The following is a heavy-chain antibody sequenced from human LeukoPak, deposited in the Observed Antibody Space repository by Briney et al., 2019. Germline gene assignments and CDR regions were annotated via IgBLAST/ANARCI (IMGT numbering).Heavy chain of an antibody. D-gene: IGHD6-19*01. CDR2: IYTSGST. Sequence: SETLSLTCTVSGGSISSYYWSWIRQPAGKGLEWIGRIYTSGSTNYNPSLRSRLTISVDTSKNQFSLKLSSVTAADTAVYYCARDQASSGWYRLPYWYFDLWGRGTLVTVSS. V-gene: IGHV4-4*07. CDR1: GGSISSYY. J-gene: IGHJ2*01. CDR3: ARDQASSGWYRLPYWYFDL.